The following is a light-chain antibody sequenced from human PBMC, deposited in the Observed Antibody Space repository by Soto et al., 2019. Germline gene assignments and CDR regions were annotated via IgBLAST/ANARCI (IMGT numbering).Light chain of an antibody. CDR2: EVS. CDR1: SSDVGTYNY. Sequence: LTQPASVSGSPGQSITISCTGTSSDVGTYNYVSWYQQHPGKAPKLIIYEVSNRPSGVSNRFSGSKSGNTASLTISGLQAEDEADYYCSSYTSSTDYVFGTGTKVTVL. V-gene: IGLV2-14*01. CDR3: SSYTSSTDYV. J-gene: IGLJ1*01.